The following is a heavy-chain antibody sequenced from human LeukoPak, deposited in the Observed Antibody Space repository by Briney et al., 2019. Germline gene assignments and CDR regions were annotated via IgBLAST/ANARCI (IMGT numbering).Heavy chain of an antibody. CDR2: INPNSGGT. CDR1: GYTFTGYY. CDR3: ARGYSSSWSSPFDP. Sequence: ASVKVSCKASGYTFTGYYMHWVRQAPGQGLEWMGWINPNSGGTNYAQKFQGRVTMTRDTSISTAYMELSRLRSDDTAVYYCARGYSSSWSSPFDPWGQGTLVTVSS. V-gene: IGHV1-2*02. J-gene: IGHJ5*02. D-gene: IGHD6-13*01.